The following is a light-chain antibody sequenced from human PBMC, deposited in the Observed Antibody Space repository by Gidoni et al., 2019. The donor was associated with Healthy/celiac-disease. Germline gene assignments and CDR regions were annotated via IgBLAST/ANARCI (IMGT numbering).Light chain of an antibody. CDR3: QQSYSMLT. V-gene: IGKV1-39*01. Sequence: IQMTQSPSSLSASVGDRVTITCRASQSISSYLNWYQQKPGKAPKLLIYAASSLQSGVPSRFSGSGSGTDFTLTISSLQPEDFATYYCQQSYSMLTFGGGTKVEIK. CDR2: AAS. CDR1: QSISSY. J-gene: IGKJ4*01.